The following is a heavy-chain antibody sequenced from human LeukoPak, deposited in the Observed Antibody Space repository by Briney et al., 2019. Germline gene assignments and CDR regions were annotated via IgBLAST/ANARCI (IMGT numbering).Heavy chain of an antibody. V-gene: IGHV3-48*04. D-gene: IGHD3-10*01. CDR3: AREAYGSGSYYTLFDP. Sequence: GGSLRLSCAASGFTFSDYNMNWVRQAPGRGLEWVSYSSSSGTTIYYADSVKGRFTISRDNAKNTLYLQMNSLRAEDTAVYYCAREAYGSGSYYTLFDPWGQGTLVTVSS. CDR2: SSSSGTTI. J-gene: IGHJ5*02. CDR1: GFTFSDYN.